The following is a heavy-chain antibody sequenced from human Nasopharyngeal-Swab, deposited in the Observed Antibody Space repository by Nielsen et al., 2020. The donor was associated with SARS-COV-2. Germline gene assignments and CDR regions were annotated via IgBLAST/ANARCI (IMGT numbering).Heavy chain of an antibody. Sequence: GESLKISCAASGFTFSDSAIHWVRQASGKGLEWVGRIRSKVNNYATAYAASVKGRFTIFRDDPTNTAYLQMNSLKTEDTAVYYCTRCGGGCYSGRDYWGQGTLVTVSS. J-gene: IGHJ4*02. V-gene: IGHV3-73*01. CDR2: IRSKVNNYAT. CDR3: TRCGGGCYSGRDY. D-gene: IGHD2-15*01. CDR1: GFTFSDSA.